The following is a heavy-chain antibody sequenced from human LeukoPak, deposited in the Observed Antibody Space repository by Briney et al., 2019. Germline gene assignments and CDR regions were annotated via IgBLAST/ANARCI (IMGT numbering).Heavy chain of an antibody. Sequence: GGSLRLSCAASGFTFSSYAMSWVRQAPGKGLEWVSGISGSGGTTYYADSVKGRFTISRDNSKNTLYLQMNSLTTEDTAVFYCAKDLRPYSDSWYYFEYWGQGTLVTVSS. CDR1: GFTFSSYA. CDR2: ISGSGGTT. CDR3: AKDLRPYSDSWYYFEY. D-gene: IGHD6-13*01. V-gene: IGHV3-23*01. J-gene: IGHJ4*02.